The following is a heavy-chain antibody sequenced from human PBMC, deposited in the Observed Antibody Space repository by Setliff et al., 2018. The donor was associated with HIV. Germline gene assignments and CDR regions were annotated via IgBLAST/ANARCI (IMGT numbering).Heavy chain of an antibody. D-gene: IGHD3-22*01. CDR2: VYTSGSA. CDR3: ARDDDKLFDY. CDR1: GDSVNDRSYF. J-gene: IGHJ4*02. V-gene: IGHV4-61*01. Sequence: SETLSLTCTVSGDSVNDRSYFWGWIRQPPGKGLEWIGHVYTSGSASYNPPLKSRVTIPIETSKNQFSLKLTSVTAADTAVYYCARDDDKLFDYWGQGALGTVSS.